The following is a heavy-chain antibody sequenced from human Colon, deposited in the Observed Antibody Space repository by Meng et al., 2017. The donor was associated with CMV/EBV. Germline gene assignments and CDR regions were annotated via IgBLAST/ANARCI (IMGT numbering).Heavy chain of an antibody. CDR3: AKASSNFPYYSMDV. D-gene: IGHD4-11*01. Sequence: GGSLRLSCAASGFTFSSYWMHWVRQAPGKGLVWVSRINGDGSSTTYADSVKGRFTISRDNSNNTLFLQLNSLRADDTALYYCAKASSNFPYYSMDVWGQGTPVTVSS. CDR2: INGDGSST. V-gene: IGHV3-74*01. CDR1: GFTFSSYW. J-gene: IGHJ6*02.